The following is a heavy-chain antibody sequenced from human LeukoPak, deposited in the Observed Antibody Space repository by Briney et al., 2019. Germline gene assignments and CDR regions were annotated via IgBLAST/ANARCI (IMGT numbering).Heavy chain of an antibody. D-gene: IGHD1-14*01. CDR3: ARAPYNRDFDY. CDR1: GFTFSSYW. Sequence: GGSLRLSCAASGFTFSSYWMNWARPAPGKGLEWAASINHNGNVNYYVDSVKGRFTISRDNAKNSLYLQMSNLRAEDTAVYYCARAPYNRDFDYWGQGTLVTVSS. CDR2: INHNGNVN. J-gene: IGHJ4*02. V-gene: IGHV3-7*03.